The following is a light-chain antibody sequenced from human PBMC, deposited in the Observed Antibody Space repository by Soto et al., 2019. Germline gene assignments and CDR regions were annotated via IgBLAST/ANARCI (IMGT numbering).Light chain of an antibody. CDR1: QTISSC. J-gene: IGKJ1*01. Sequence: DIQMTQSPSTLSGSLGDRATLTCRASQTISSCLAWYQQKPGKAPKLLIYNASTIKTGVPSRFSGSGSGTEFTLTISSLQSDDFAAYYCQHYNNYSEAFGQGTKVEIK. V-gene: IGKV1-5*03. CDR2: NAS. CDR3: QHYNNYSEA.